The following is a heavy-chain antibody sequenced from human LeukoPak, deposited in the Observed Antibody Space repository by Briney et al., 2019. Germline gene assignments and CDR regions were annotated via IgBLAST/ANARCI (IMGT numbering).Heavy chain of an antibody. D-gene: IGHD3-22*01. V-gene: IGHV3-7*01. CDR3: ARAGSTYYYDSSGYYV. CDR1: GFIFSDYY. CDR2: IKQDGSEK. J-gene: IGHJ4*02. Sequence: GGSLRLSCAASGFIFSDYYMSWVRQAPGKGLEWVANIKQDGSEKYYVDSVKGRFTISRDNAKNSLYLQMNSLRAEDTAVYYCARAGSTYYYDSSGYYVWGQGTLVTVSS.